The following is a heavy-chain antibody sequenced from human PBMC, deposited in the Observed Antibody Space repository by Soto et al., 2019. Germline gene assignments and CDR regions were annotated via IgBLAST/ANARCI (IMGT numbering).Heavy chain of an antibody. CDR2: ISYDGSNK. J-gene: IGHJ4*02. D-gene: IGHD5-18*01. CDR3: ARDVLPDSPFDY. V-gene: IGHV3-30*03. CDR1: GFTFSSYS. Sequence: PGGSLRLSCAASGFTFSSYSMNWVRQAPGKGLEWVAVISYDGSNKYYADSVKGRFTISRDNSKNTLYLQMNSLRAEDTAVYYCARDVLPDSPFDYWGQGTLVTVSS.